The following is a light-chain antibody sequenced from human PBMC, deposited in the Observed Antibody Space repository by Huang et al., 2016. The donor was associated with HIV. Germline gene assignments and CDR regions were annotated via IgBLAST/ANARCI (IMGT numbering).Light chain of an antibody. CDR1: QSVSSSY. Sequence: EIVLTQSPGTLSLSLGERATLSCRASQSVSSSYLAWYQQKPGQAPRLLSYGASNRATGIPDFTLTISSLEPEDFAVYYCQQYGYSPRTFGQGTKVEIK. V-gene: IGKV3-20*01. CDR2: GAS. CDR3: QQYGYSPRT. J-gene: IGKJ1*01.